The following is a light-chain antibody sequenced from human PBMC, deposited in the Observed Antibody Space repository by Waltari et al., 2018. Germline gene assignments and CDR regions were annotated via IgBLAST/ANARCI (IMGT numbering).Light chain of an antibody. CDR3: MQSLQPPQT. CDR2: LGS. J-gene: IGKJ1*01. V-gene: IGKV2-28*01. Sequence: EIVMSQSTLSLPVTPGEPATIPCRSSQSLLHSNGQNYLDWYVQKPGQSPPLLIYLGSNRASGVPDRFNGSGSGTDFTLKISRVEAEDVGTYYCMQSLQPPQTFGQGTKVEVK. CDR1: QSLLHSNGQNY.